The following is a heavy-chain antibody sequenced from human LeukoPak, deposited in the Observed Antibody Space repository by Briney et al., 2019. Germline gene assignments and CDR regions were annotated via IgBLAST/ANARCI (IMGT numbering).Heavy chain of an antibody. CDR1: GYTFTSYA. J-gene: IGHJ1*01. CDR2: INTNTGNP. Sequence: ASVKVSCKASGYTFTSYAMNWVRQAPGQGLEWMEWINTNTGNPTYAQGFTGRFVFSLDTSVSTAYLQISSLKAEDTAVYYCARDLLAYYYDSSGYPFQHWGQGTLVTVSS. CDR3: ARDLLAYYYDSSGYPFQH. D-gene: IGHD3-22*01. V-gene: IGHV7-4-1*02.